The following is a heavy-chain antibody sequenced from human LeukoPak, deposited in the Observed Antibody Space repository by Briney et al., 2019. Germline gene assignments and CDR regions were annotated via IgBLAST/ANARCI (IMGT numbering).Heavy chain of an antibody. D-gene: IGHD3-10*01. V-gene: IGHV3-53*01. CDR3: ASGEWLPRLFDY. CDR1: GFTFSSYS. CDR2: IYSVVST. Sequence: GGSLRLSCAASGFTFSSYSMNWVRQAPGKGLEWVSVIYSVVSTYYADSVEGRFTISRDNSKNTVHLQMNNLRAEDTAVYYCASGEWLPRLFDYWGQGTLVTVSS. J-gene: IGHJ4*02.